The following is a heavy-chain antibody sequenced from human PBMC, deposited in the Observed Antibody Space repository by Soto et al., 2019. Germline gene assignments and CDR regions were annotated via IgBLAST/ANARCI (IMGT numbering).Heavy chain of an antibody. Sequence: PGGSPRLSCAASGFTFSDYYMSWVRQAPGKGLEWVSSVSSGGSTKYYADSVKGRFTIFRDNSKNSLYLQMNSLRPEDTAVYYCAREADYSFDSWGQGAQVTVSS. CDR2: VSSGGSTK. J-gene: IGHJ5*01. CDR1: GFTFSDYY. D-gene: IGHD2-15*01. V-gene: IGHV3-11*01. CDR3: AREADYSFDS.